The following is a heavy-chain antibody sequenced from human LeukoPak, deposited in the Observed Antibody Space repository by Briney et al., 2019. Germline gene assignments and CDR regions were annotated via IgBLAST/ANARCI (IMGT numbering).Heavy chain of an antibody. CDR1: GFTFSSYW. CDR2: INSDGSST. J-gene: IGHJ4*02. CDR3: ARDYPVVAATAAQGY. D-gene: IGHD2-15*01. V-gene: IGHV3-74*01. Sequence: GGSLRLSCAASGFTFSSYWMHWVRQAPGKGLVWVSRINSDGSSTSYADSVKGRFTISRDNAKNTLYLQMNSLRADDTAVYYCARDYPVVAATAAQGYWGQGTLVTVSS.